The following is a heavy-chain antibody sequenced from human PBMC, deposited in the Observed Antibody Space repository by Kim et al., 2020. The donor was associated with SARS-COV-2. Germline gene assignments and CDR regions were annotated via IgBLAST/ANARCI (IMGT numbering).Heavy chain of an antibody. J-gene: IGHJ3*02. CDR1: GYSFTSYW. CDR2: IDPSDSYT. CDR3: ARVPLTYYYDSSGYYYRDAFEI. D-gene: IGHD3-22*01. V-gene: IGHV5-10-1*01. Sequence: GETLKISCKGSGYSFTSYWISWVRQMPGKGLEWMGRIDPSDSYTNYSPSFQGHVTISADKSISTAYLQWSSLKASDTAMYYCARVPLTYYYDSSGYYYRDAFEIWGQGTMVTVSS.